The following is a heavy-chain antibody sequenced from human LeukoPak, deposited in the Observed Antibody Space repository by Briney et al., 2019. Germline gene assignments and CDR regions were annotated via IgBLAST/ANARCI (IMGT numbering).Heavy chain of an antibody. J-gene: IGHJ3*02. D-gene: IGHD2-2*01. CDR1: GYTFTCYG. V-gene: IGHV1-18*01. CDR3: ARDREYCSSTSCFIRNNDAFDI. Sequence: GASVKVSCKASGYTFTCYGISWVRQAPGQGLEWMGWISAYNGNTNYAQKLQGRVTMTTDTSTSTAYMELRSLRSDDTAVYYCARDREYCSSTSCFIRNNDAFDIWGQGTMVTVSS. CDR2: ISAYNGNT.